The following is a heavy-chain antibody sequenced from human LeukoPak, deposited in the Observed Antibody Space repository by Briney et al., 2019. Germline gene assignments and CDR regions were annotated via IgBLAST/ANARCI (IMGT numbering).Heavy chain of an antibody. J-gene: IGHJ3*02. V-gene: IGHV3-21*01. CDR3: ARGKWELGAFDI. CDR2: ISSSSSYI. Sequence: PGGSLRLSCAASGFTVDSNYLSWVRQAPGKGLEWVSSISSSSSYIYYADSVKGRFTISRDNAKNSLYLQMNSLRAEDTAVYYCARGKWELGAFDIWGQGTMVTVSS. CDR1: GFTVDSNY. D-gene: IGHD1-26*01.